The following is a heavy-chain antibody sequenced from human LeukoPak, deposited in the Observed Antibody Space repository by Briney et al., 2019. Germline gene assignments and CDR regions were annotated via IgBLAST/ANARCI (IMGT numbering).Heavy chain of an antibody. V-gene: IGHV3-23*01. Sequence: PGGSLRLSCAASGFTFSSYAMSWVRQVPGKGLEWVSAISGSGGSTYYADSVKGRFTISRDNSKNTLYLQMNSLRAEDTAVYYCAKVGGYSYGPNDYWGQGTLVTVSS. CDR2: ISGSGGST. CDR3: AKVGGYSYGPNDY. D-gene: IGHD5-18*01. CDR1: GFTFSSYA. J-gene: IGHJ4*02.